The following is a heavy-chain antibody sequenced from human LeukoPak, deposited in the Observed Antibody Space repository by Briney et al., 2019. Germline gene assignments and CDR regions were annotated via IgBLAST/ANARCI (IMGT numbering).Heavy chain of an antibody. CDR3: ARDLRSMVRGVTFGY. CDR1: GFSFNDYS. CDR2: ISSSGTII. D-gene: IGHD3-10*01. Sequence: GGSLRLSCAASGFSFNDYSMSWIRQAPGKDLEWVSYISSSGTIIYYADSVKGRFTISRDNAKNSLYLQMNSLRAEDTAVYYCARDLRSMVRGVTFGYWGQGTLVTVSS. V-gene: IGHV3-11*01. J-gene: IGHJ4*02.